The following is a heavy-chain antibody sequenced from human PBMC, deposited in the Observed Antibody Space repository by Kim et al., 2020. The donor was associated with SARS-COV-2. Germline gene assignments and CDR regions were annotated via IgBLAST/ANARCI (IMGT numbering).Heavy chain of an antibody. D-gene: IGHD1-26*01. CDR2: ISSSSSYI. Sequence: GGSLRLSCAASGFTFSSYSMNWVRQAPGKWLEWVSSISSSSSYIYYADSVKGRFTISRDNAKNSLYLQMNSLRAEDTAVYYCARGIRSGSYPPSYWGQGTLVTVSS. CDR3: ARGIRSGSYPPSY. V-gene: IGHV3-21*01. CDR1: GFTFSSYS. J-gene: IGHJ4*02.